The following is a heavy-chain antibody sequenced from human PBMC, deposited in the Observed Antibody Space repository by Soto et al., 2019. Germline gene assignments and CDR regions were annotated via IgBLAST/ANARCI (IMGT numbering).Heavy chain of an antibody. Sequence: QVQLQESGPGLVKPSQTLSLTCTVSGGSINSGGYYWSWIRQHPGKGLEWIGYIYYSGSTYYNPSLKSRVTISVDTSKNQFSLKLSSVTAADTAVYYCARRITGEPRYCSGGSCSCCYMDVWGKGTTVTVSS. CDR3: ARRITGEPRYCSGGSCSCCYMDV. J-gene: IGHJ6*03. CDR2: IYYSGST. V-gene: IGHV4-31*03. D-gene: IGHD2-15*01. CDR1: GGSINSGGYY.